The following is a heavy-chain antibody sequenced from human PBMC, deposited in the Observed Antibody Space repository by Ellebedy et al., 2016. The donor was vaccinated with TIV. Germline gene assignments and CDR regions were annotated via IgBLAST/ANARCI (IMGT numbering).Heavy chain of an antibody. CDR2: ISYEGSNQ. Sequence: GGSLRLXXAVSGFTFSTYAMNWVRQAPGKGLEWVALISYEGSNQYYADSVKGRVTISRDNSQNTLHLQMNSLRVEDTAVYYCARVAAVGYFYYMDVWGKGTTVTVSS. D-gene: IGHD6-19*01. J-gene: IGHJ6*03. CDR3: ARVAAVGYFYYMDV. V-gene: IGHV3-30*04. CDR1: GFTFSTYA.